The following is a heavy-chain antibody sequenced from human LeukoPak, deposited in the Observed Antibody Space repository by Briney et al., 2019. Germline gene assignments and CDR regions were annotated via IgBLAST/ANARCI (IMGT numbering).Heavy chain of an antibody. J-gene: IGHJ6*02. CDR2: IYTSGST. Sequence: SETPSLTCTVSGGSISSYYWSWIRQPAGKGLEWIGRIYTSGSTNYNPSLKSRVTMSVDTSKNQFSLKLSSVTAADTAVYYCAIAGSKYYYYGMDVWGQGTTVTVSS. CDR3: AIAGSKYYYYGMDV. D-gene: IGHD2-2*01. CDR1: GGSISSYY. V-gene: IGHV4-4*07.